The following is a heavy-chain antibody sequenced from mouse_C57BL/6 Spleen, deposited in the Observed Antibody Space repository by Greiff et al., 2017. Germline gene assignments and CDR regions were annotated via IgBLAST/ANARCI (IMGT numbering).Heavy chain of an antibody. CDR2: IYPGSGNT. CDR3: AYDYPDY. D-gene: IGHD2-4*01. J-gene: IGHJ2*01. CDR1: GYSFTSYY. Sequence: QVQLKESGPELVKPGASVKISCKASGYSFTSYYIHWVKQRPGQGLEWIGWIYPGSGNTKYNEKFKGKATLTADTSSSTAYMQLSSLTSEDSAVYYCAYDYPDYWGQGTTLTVSS. V-gene: IGHV1-66*01.